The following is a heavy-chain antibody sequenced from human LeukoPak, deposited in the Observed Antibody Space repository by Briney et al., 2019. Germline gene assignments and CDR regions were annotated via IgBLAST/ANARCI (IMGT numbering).Heavy chain of an antibody. Sequence: GGSLRLSCAASGFTFSSYGMHWVRQAPGKGLEWVAFIRYDGGNKYYADSVKGRFTISRDNSKNTLYLQMNSLRAEDTAVYYCAKEKYSPRFFFDYWGQGTLVTVSS. CDR2: IRYDGGNK. J-gene: IGHJ4*02. V-gene: IGHV3-30*02. D-gene: IGHD6-6*01. CDR1: GFTFSSYG. CDR3: AKEKYSPRFFFDY.